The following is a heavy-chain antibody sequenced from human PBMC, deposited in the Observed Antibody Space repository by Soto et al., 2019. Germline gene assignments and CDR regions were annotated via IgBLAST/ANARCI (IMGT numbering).Heavy chain of an antibody. D-gene: IGHD4-17*01. V-gene: IGHV3-30*18. Sequence: QVQLVESGGGVVQPGRSLRLSCAASGFTFSSYGMHWVRQAPGKGLEWVAVISSDGSNKYYADSVKGRFTISRDHSKNTRDLQMNSLSAEDTAVYYCAKDRASYGDYVFYYFDYWGQGTLVTVSS. CDR3: AKDRASYGDYVFYYFDY. J-gene: IGHJ4*02. CDR1: GFTFSSYG. CDR2: ISSDGSNK.